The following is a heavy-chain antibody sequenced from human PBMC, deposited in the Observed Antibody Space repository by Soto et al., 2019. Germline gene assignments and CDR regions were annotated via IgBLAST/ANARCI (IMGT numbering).Heavy chain of an antibody. CDR2: ITPGNGDT. CDR3: ARERIAGPFDN. J-gene: IGHJ4*02. Sequence: XSVKVSCTPSGYNFFGFHIHWVRQAPGQGLEWMGGITPGNGDTNYAQPFQGRVTLTRDTSIDTAYMDLSGLKSDDTAVYYCARERIAGPFDNWGQGTLVTVSS. CDR1: GYNFFGFH. D-gene: IGHD1-26*01. V-gene: IGHV1-2*02.